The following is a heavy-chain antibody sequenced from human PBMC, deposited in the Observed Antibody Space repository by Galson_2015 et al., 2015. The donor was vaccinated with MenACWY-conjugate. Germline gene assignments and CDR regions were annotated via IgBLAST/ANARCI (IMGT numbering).Heavy chain of an antibody. D-gene: IGHD2-8*01. V-gene: IGHV4-59*01. J-gene: IGHJ4*02. CDR1: GGSISRFY. CDR2: MYYSGSA. Sequence: LSLTCTVSGGSISRFYWSWIRQFPGKGLEWIGYMYYSGSANYNPSLKSRVTISVDTSKNQFSLNLTSVTAADTAVYYCARGVNLASMAGYWGQGTLVTVSS. CDR3: ARGVNLASMAGY.